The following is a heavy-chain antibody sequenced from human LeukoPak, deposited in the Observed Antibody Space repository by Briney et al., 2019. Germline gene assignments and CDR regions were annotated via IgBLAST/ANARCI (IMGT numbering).Heavy chain of an antibody. CDR1: GFSVSSTY. CDR3: TRDRAGTQSWVEFDL. J-gene: IGHJ5*02. CDR2: IYTSGST. D-gene: IGHD3-10*01. Sequence: GGSLRLSCAASGFSVSSTYMSWVRQAPGKGREWVSLIYTSGSTFYADSVMGRFTISRDNSKNTLFLQMNSLRAEDSAVYYCTRDRAGTQSWVEFDLWGQGTLVTVSS. V-gene: IGHV3-66*03.